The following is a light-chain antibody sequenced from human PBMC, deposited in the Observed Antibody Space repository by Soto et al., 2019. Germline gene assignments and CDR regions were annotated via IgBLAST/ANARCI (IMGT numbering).Light chain of an antibody. CDR3: QKYDNALLT. J-gene: IGKJ4*01. V-gene: IGKV1-27*01. CDR1: QDISIY. CDR2: AAY. Sequence: DIQMTQAPSSLSASVGDRVTITCRARQDISIYLAWYQQKPGKVPKLLISAAYTLQSGVPPRFSGSGSGTDFTLTISSLQPEDVATYYCQKYDNALLTFGGGTKVEIK.